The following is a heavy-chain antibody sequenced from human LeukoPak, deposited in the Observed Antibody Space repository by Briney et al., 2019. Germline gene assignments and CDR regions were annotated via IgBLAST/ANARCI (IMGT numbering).Heavy chain of an antibody. CDR3: AKDGLYHRYYDSSGYSHFDY. Sequence: PGGSLRLSCAASGFTFSSYGMHWVRQAPGKGLEWVAFIRYDGSNKYYADSVKGRFTISRDNSKNTLYLQMNSLRAEDTAVYYCAKDGLYHRYYDSSGYSHFDYWGQGTLVTVSS. D-gene: IGHD3-22*01. J-gene: IGHJ4*02. CDR1: GFTFSSYG. CDR2: IRYDGSNK. V-gene: IGHV3-30*02.